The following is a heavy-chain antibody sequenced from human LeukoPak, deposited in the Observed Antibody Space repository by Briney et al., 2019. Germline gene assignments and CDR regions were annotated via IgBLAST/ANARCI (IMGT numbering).Heavy chain of an antibody. J-gene: IGHJ3*02. D-gene: IGHD3-22*01. CDR3: ARGGLNALITMIVVAKPGPFDI. Sequence: SETLSLTCAVYGGSFSGYYWSWIRQPPGKGLEWIGEINHSGSTNYNPSLKSRVTISVDTSKSQFSLKLSSVTAADTAVYYCARGGLNALITMIVVAKPGPFDIWGQGTMVTVSS. CDR1: GGSFSGYY. CDR2: INHSGST. V-gene: IGHV4-34*01.